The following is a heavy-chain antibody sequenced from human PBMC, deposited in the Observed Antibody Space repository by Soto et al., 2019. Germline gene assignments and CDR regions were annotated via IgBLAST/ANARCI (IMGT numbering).Heavy chain of an antibody. CDR3: ARPGYGDHRVYNGMDV. CDR2: IFPVDSDT. J-gene: IGHJ6*02. D-gene: IGHD4-17*01. V-gene: IGHV5-51*01. CDR1: GDSFSSHW. Sequence: AGESLKISCKGSGDSFSSHWIGWVRQKPGKGLEWMGIIFPVDSDTRYSPSFQGQVTISADKSISTAYLQWSSLKASDTAMYYCARPGYGDHRVYNGMDVWGQGTTVTVSS.